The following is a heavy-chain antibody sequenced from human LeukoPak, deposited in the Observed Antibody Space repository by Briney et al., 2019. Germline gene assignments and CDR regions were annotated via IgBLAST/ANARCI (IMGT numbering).Heavy chain of an antibody. CDR2: IQNDGVNE. D-gene: IGHD1-26*01. CDR1: GFSLRTYG. CDR3: AREVVGATWDYFDY. V-gene: IGHV3-30*12. J-gene: IGHJ4*02. Sequence: GGSLRLSCAASGFSLRTYGIHWVRQAPVRGLEWVATIQNDGVNEYYADSVKGRFTISRDNSKNTLYLQMNSLRAEDTAVYYCAREVVGATWDYFDYWGQGTLVTVSS.